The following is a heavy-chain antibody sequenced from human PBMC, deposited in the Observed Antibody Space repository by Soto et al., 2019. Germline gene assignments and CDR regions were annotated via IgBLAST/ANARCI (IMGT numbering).Heavy chain of an antibody. CDR1: GGSISSSSYY. J-gene: IGHJ5*02. V-gene: IGHV4-39*01. Sequence: QLQLQESGPGLVKPSETLSLTCTVSGGSISSSSYYWGWIRQPPGKGLEWIGSIYYSGSTYYNPSLKSRVTISVDTSKNQFSLKLSSVTAAETAVYYCARQDPLVAVAGTDWFDPWGQVTLVTVSS. CDR2: IYYSGST. D-gene: IGHD6-19*01. CDR3: ARQDPLVAVAGTDWFDP.